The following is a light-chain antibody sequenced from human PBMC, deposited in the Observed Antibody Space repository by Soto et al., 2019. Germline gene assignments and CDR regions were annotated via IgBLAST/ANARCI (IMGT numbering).Light chain of an antibody. Sequence: DIQMTQSPSSLSASVGDRVTITCRASQTINTYLNWYQQKPGKAPKLLIYAASSLQSGVPLRFSGSGSGTDFTLTISCLQPEDFAIYYCQQSYSTPYTFGQGTKLEIK. CDR3: QQSYSTPYT. J-gene: IGKJ2*01. CDR1: QTINTY. V-gene: IGKV1-39*01. CDR2: AAS.